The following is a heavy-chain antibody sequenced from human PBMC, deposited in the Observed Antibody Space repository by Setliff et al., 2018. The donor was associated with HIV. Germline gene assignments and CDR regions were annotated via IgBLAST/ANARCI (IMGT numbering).Heavy chain of an antibody. J-gene: IGHJ4*02. D-gene: IGHD2-8*01. CDR1: GGSISSSSYH. CDR2: IYYSGST. V-gene: IGHV4-39*07. CDR3: ARDLMAPDRYFDY. Sequence: SETLSLTCTVSGGSISSSSYHWGWIRQPPGKGLEWIGSIYYSGSTYYNPSLKSRVTISVDTSKNQFSLKLSSVTAADTAVYYCARDLMAPDRYFDYWGQGTLVTVSS.